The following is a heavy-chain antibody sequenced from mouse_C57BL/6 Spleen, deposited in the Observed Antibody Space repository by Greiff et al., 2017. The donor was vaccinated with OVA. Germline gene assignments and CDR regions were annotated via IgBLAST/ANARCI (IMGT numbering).Heavy chain of an antibody. D-gene: IGHD1-1*01. Sequence: QVQLQQPGAELVMPGASVKLSFKASGYTFTSYWMHWVKQRPGQGLEWIGEIDPSDSYTNYNQKFKGKSTLTVDKSSSTAYMQLSSLTSEDSAVYYCARAHYYGSSYVGAMDYWGQGTSVTVSS. CDR1: GYTFTSYW. CDR2: IDPSDSYT. J-gene: IGHJ4*01. CDR3: ARAHYYGSSYVGAMDY. V-gene: IGHV1-69*01.